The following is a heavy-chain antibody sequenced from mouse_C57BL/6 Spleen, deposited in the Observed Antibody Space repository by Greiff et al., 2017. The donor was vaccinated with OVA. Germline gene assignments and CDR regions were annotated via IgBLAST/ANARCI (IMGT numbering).Heavy chain of an antibody. CDR1: GYTFTDYE. CDR2: IDPETGGT. V-gene: IGHV1-15*01. J-gene: IGHJ2*01. Sequence: VQLQQSGAELVRPGASVTLSCKASGYTFTDYEMHWVKQTPVHGLEWIGAIDPETGGTAYNQKFKGKAILTADKSSSTAYMELRSLTSEDSAVYYCTRGGKPYYFDYWGQGTTLTVSS. CDR3: TRGGKPYYFDY.